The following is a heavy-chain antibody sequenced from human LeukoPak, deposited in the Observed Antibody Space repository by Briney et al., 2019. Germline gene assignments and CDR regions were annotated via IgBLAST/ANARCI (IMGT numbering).Heavy chain of an antibody. CDR3: ARDPTPLSRGWYVWEA. Sequence: ASVKVSCKASGYTFTSYGISWVRQAPGQGLEWMGWISAYSGDTNSAQNLQGRVTMTTDTSTSTAYMELRSLRAEDTAVYYCARDPTPLSRGWYVWEAWGPGTLVTVSS. D-gene: IGHD6-19*01. CDR2: ISAYSGDT. J-gene: IGHJ5*02. CDR1: GYTFTSYG. V-gene: IGHV1-18*01.